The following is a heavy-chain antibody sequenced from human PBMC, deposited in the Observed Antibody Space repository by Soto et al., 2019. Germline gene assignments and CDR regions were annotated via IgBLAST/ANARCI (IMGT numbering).Heavy chain of an antibody. J-gene: IGHJ3*02. CDR2: IIPTFGTP. Sequence: QVQLVQSGAEVKKPGSSVKVSCKASGGTFNSYAITWLRQAPGQGLEWMGGIIPTFGTPNYAQKFQGRVTITADESTSTVYMELSSLRFEDMDVFYCAREDRRISGAFDIWGQGTMVIVSS. D-gene: IGHD1-20*01. CDR3: AREDRRISGAFDI. CDR1: GGTFNSYA. V-gene: IGHV1-69*12.